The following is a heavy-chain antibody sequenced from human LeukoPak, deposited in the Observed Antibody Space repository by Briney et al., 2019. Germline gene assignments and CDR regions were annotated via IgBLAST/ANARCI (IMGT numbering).Heavy chain of an antibody. CDR2: INTDGSVT. CDR1: GFAFSSFW. Sequence: QSGGSLRLSCAASGFAFSSFWMHWVRQAPGKGLVWVSRINTDGSVTTYADSVQGRFTISRDNAKNTLYLQVSSLSVEDTAVYYCARETSTGKYPQNVPDYWGQGTLVTVSS. V-gene: IGHV3-74*01. CDR3: ARETSTGKYPQNVPDY. J-gene: IGHJ4*02. D-gene: IGHD2-8*02.